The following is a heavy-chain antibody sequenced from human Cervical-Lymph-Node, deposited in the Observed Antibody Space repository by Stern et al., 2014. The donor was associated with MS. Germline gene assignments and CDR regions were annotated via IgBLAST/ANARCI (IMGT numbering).Heavy chain of an antibody. J-gene: IGHJ4*02. CDR2: IYWDDDK. V-gene: IGHV2-5*02. CDR1: GFSLSTTREG. Sequence: QVTLRESGPTLVKPTQTLTLTCTFSGFSLSTTREGMGWIRQPPGKALEWLALIYWDDDKRYSPSLKSRLTINKDTSKNQVVLTMTNMDPVDTATYFCAHKRYYFDSRGYYTASPFDYWGQGTLVTVSS. CDR3: AHKRYYFDSRGYYTASPFDY. D-gene: IGHD3-22*01.